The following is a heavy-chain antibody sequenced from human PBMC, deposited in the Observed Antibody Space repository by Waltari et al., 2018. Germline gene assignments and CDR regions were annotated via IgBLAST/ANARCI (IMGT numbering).Heavy chain of an antibody. CDR2: ISGSGGGT. Sequence: EVQLLESGGGLVQPGGSLRLSCAASGLTFINYGMSWVRQAPGKGVGVGSGISGSGGGTYYADSVKGRFTISRDNSKNTLYLQMNSLRADDSAFYYCARAYNWNDFFDFWGLGTLVTVSS. CDR3: ARAYNWNDFFDF. V-gene: IGHV3-23*01. D-gene: IGHD1-1*01. J-gene: IGHJ4*02. CDR1: GLTFINYG.